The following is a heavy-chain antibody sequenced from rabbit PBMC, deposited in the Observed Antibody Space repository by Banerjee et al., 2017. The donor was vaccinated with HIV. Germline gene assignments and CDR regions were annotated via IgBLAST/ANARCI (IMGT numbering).Heavy chain of an antibody. J-gene: IGHJ4*01. CDR3: ARDLAGVIGWNFNL. Sequence: QEQLEESGGDLVQPEGSLTLTCKASGFSFSNNAMCWVRQAPGKGLEWSACIYGGVSIDTWYASWAKGRFTISKTSWTTVTLQMTSLTAADTATYFCARDLAGVIGWNFNLWGQGTLVTVS. CDR1: GFSFSNNA. CDR2: IYGGVSIDT. V-gene: IGHV1S45*01. D-gene: IGHD4-1*01.